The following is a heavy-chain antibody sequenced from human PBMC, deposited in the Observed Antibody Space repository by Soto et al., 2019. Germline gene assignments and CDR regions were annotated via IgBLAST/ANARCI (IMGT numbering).Heavy chain of an antibody. CDR3: AKDLGPLRLLNYYFYGLDV. CDR2: ITWNSRDV. D-gene: IGHD2-15*01. Sequence: EVQLVESGGGLVQPGRSLTLSCAASGFAFDDYAMHWVRQSQGRGLEWVSGITWNSRDVGYADSVKGRFTISRDNSKNMIYLQLHTLRAEDTAVYYCAKDLGPLRLLNYYFYGLDVWGQGTTVTVSS. CDR1: GFAFDDYA. J-gene: IGHJ6*02. V-gene: IGHV3-9*01.